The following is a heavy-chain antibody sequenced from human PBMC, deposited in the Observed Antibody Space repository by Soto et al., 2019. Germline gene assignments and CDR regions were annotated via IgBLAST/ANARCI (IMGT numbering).Heavy chain of an antibody. J-gene: IGHJ4*02. CDR1: GYTFTGYY. Sequence: GASVKVSCKASGYTFTGYYMHWLRQAPGQVREWMGWINPNSGGTNYAQKFQCWVTMTRDTSISTAYMELSRLRSDDTAVYYCARIGARFDSGGQGTLVTVSS. CDR3: ARIGARFDS. V-gene: IGHV1-2*04. D-gene: IGHD3-10*01. CDR2: INPNSGGT.